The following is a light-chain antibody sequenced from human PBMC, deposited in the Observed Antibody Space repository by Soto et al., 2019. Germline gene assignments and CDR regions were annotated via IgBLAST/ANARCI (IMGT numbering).Light chain of an antibody. J-gene: IGLJ2*01. V-gene: IGLV1-40*01. CDR3: QSYDSSRSWV. CDR2: GNS. CDR1: SSNIGAGYD. Sequence: QSVLTQPPSVSGAPGQRVTISCTGSSSNIGAGYDVHWYQQLPGTAPKLLIYGNSNRPSGVPDRFSGSKSGTSASLAITGLQAEDEADYYRQSYDSSRSWVFGGGTKLTVL.